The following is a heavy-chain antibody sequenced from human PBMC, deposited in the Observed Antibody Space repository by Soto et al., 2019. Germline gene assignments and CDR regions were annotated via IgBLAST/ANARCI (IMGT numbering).Heavy chain of an antibody. Sequence: QTGGSLRLSCAASGFTFSSYAMSWVRQAPGKGLEWVSAISGSGGSTYYADSVKGRFTISRDNSKNTLYLQMNSLRAEDTAVYYCARSRFSRIVYVTYWGQGTLVTVSS. D-gene: IGHD1-26*01. V-gene: IGHV3-23*01. J-gene: IGHJ4*02. CDR3: ARSRFSRIVYVTY. CDR2: ISGSGGST. CDR1: GFTFSSYA.